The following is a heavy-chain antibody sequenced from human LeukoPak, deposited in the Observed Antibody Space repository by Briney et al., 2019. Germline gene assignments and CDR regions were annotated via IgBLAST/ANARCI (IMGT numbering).Heavy chain of an antibody. D-gene: IGHD6-19*01. J-gene: IGHJ4*02. CDR2: IYYSGST. CDR3: ARRYSSGWYYYFDY. CDR1: GGSISSYY. V-gene: IGHV4-59*01. Sequence: TSETLSLTCTVSGGSISSYYWSWIRQPPGKGLEWIGYIYYSGSTNYNPSLKSRVTISVDTSKNHFSLKLSSVTAADTAVYYCARRYSSGWYYYFDYWGQGTLVTVSS.